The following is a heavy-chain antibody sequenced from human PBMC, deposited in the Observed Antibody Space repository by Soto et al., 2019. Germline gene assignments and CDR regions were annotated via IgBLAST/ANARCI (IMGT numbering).Heavy chain of an antibody. V-gene: IGHV1-18*01. J-gene: IGHJ6*02. CDR3: AREGPAPYYYYGMDV. CDR2: ISAYNGNT. Sequence: QVQLVQSGGEVKKPGASVKVSCKTSGYSFTTYGISWVRQAPGQGLEWMGWISAYNGNTNYAQKLQDRVTMTTDTSTSTAYMELRSLISDDTAVYYCAREGPAPYYYYGMDVWGQGGTVTVSS. CDR1: GYSFTTYG.